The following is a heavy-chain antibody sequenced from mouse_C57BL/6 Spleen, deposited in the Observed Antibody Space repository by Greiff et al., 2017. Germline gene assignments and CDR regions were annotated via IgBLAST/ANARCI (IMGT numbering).Heavy chain of an antibody. V-gene: IGHV1-53*01. CDR2: INPSNGGT. CDR1: GYTFTSYW. D-gene: IGHD2-4*01. CDR3: ASPIYYDYPAWFAY. Sequence: QVQLQQPGTELVKPGASVKLSCKASGYTFTSYWMHWVKQRPGQGLEWIGNINPSNGGTNYNEKFKSKATLTVDKSSSTAYMHLSSLTSEDSAVYYCASPIYYDYPAWFAYWGQGTLVTVSA. J-gene: IGHJ3*01.